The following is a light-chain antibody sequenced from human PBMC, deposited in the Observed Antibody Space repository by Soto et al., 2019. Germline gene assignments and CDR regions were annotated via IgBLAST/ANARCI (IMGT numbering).Light chain of an antibody. Sequence: QSVLTQPASVSGSPGQSITISCTGTSSDFGDYNSVSWYQQYPGKAPKLMIYEISNRPSGVSNRFSASKSGNTASLTISGLQAEDEAEYYCSSYTRGSTHVLFGGGTKLTVL. CDR3: SSYTRGSTHVL. J-gene: IGLJ2*01. V-gene: IGLV2-14*01. CDR1: SSDFGDYNS. CDR2: EIS.